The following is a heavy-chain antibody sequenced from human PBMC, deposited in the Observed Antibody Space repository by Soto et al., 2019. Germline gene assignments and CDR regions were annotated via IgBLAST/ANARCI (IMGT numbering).Heavy chain of an antibody. CDR2: ISAYNGNT. D-gene: IGHD5-18*01. CDR1: GYTFTSYG. CDR3: ARSMVTAMVTGYYYGMDV. V-gene: IGHV1-18*01. Sequence: GASVKVSCKASGYTFTSYGISWVRQAPGQGLEWMGWISAYNGNTNYAQKLQGRVTMTTDTSTSTAYMELRSLRSDDTAVYYCARSMVTAMVTGYYYGMDVWGQGTTVTVSS. J-gene: IGHJ6*02.